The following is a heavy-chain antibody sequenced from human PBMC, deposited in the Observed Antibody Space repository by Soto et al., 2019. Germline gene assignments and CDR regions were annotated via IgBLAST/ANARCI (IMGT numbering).Heavy chain of an antibody. CDR3: ARPAMVRGVVRYYFYDMDV. V-gene: IGHV4-39*01. CDR2: ISYSGNT. CDR1: GDSISSGSYY. Sequence: HLQLQESGPGLVKPSETLSLTCTVSGDSISSGSYYWGWIRQPPGKGLEWIGSISYSGNTYYNPSGKRRVTISIDPSTNQFSLKLTSVTAADTAVYYCARPAMVRGVVRYYFYDMDVWGQGITVTVSS. J-gene: IGHJ6*02. D-gene: IGHD3-10*01.